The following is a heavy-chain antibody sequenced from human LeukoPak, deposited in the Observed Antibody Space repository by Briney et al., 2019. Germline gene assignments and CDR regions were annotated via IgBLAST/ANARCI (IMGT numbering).Heavy chain of an antibody. CDR3: AKDGRMVVAAYLDH. V-gene: IGHV3-30*18. CDR1: GFSFSSYG. CDR2: ISGDGGIN. J-gene: IGHJ4*02. D-gene: IGHD2-15*01. Sequence: RSLRLSCAASGFSFSSYGMHWVRQAPGKGLEWVAVISGDGGINHQADSVRGRFTISRDNSKNTLYLQMDSLRPDDTAVYYCAKDGRMVVAAYLDHWGQGTLVTVSS.